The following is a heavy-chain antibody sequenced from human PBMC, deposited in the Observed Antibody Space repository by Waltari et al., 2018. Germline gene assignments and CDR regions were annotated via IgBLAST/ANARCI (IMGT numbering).Heavy chain of an antibody. D-gene: IGHD4-17*01. V-gene: IGHV3-23*04. CDR1: GFIFSSYA. CDR2: SSGPGGST. J-gene: IGHJ4*02. Sequence: EVQLVESGGGLVQPGGSLRLSCAASGFIFSSYAMSWVRQAPGKGREWVSASSGPGGSTYSADAVKGRFTISRDNSKNTVYLQVNSLRAEDTAVYYCARLPGDYVGYWGQGTLVTVSS. CDR3: ARLPGDYVGY.